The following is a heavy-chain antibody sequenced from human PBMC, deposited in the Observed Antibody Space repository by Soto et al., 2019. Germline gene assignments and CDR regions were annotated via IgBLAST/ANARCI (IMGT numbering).Heavy chain of an antibody. V-gene: IGHV4-34*01. J-gene: IGHJ4*02. CDR3: ARGPPRGYRFDY. CDR2: INHSGST. CDR1: GGSFSGYY. Sequence: SETLSLTCAVYGGSFSGYYLSWIRQPPGKGLEWIGEINHSGSTNYNPSLKSRVTISVDTSKNQFSLKLSSVTAADTAVYYCARGPPRGYRFDYWGQGTLVTVSS. D-gene: IGHD5-12*01.